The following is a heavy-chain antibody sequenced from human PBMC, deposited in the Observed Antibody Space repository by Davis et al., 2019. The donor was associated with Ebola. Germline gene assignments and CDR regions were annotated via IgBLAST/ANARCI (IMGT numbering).Heavy chain of an antibody. J-gene: IGHJ6*02. CDR2: IYPGYSDT. D-gene: IGHD1-1*01. Sequence: GGSLRLSCKGSGYSFTSYWIGWVRQMPGKGLEWMGIIYPGYSDTGYSPSFQGQVTISADKSISTAYLQWSSLKASDTAMYYCARNLEPLPWDVWGQGTTVTVSS. CDR1: GYSFTSYW. V-gene: IGHV5-51*01. CDR3: ARNLEPLPWDV.